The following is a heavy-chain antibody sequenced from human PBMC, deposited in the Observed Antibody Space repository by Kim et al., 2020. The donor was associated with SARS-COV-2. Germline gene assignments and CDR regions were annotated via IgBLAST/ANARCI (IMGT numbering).Heavy chain of an antibody. J-gene: IGHJ4*02. CDR1: GGSISSYY. CDR2: IYYSGST. Sequence: SETLSLTCTVSGGSISSYYWSWIRQPPGKGLEWIGYIYYSGSTNYNPSLKSRVTISVDTSKNQFSLKLSSVTAADTAVYYCARSYDILTGYWTGYYFDYWGQGTLVTVSS. D-gene: IGHD3-9*01. CDR3: ARSYDILTGYWTGYYFDY. V-gene: IGHV4-59*01.